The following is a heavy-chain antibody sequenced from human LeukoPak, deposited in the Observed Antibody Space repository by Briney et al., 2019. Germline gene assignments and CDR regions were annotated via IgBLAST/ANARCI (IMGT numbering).Heavy chain of an antibody. Sequence: TGGSLRLSCAASGFTFSSYSMNWVRQAPGKGLEWVSSISSSSSYTYYADSVKGRFTISRDNAKNSLYLQMNSLRAEDTAVYYCARDFRPLGAFDIWGQGTMVTVSS. D-gene: IGHD7-27*01. J-gene: IGHJ3*02. CDR2: ISSSSSYT. V-gene: IGHV3-21*01. CDR1: GFTFSSYS. CDR3: ARDFRPLGAFDI.